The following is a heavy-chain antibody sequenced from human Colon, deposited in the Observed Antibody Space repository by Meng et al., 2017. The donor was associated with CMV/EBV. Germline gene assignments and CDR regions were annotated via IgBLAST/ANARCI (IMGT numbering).Heavy chain of an antibody. CDR2: LSTSNSYI. CDR3: ARDASDGTIGAAFDP. Sequence: GGSLRLSCVASGFTFSTYSMNWVRQAPGKRLEWVSSLSTSNSYIYYADSVKGRFTISRDNARSSLYLQMNSLTAEDTAVYYCARDASDGTIGAAFDPWGQGTLVTVSS. CDR1: GFTFSTYS. V-gene: IGHV3-21*03. D-gene: IGHD3-16*01. J-gene: IGHJ5*02.